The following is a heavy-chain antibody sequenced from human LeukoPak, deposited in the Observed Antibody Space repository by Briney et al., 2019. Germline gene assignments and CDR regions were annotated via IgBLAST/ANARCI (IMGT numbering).Heavy chain of an antibody. J-gene: IGHJ3*02. CDR3: ARDIKGQYQDAFDI. CDR1: GFTFSSYW. V-gene: IGHV3-7*01. D-gene: IGHD2-2*01. Sequence: GGSLRLSCAASGFTFSSYWMSWVRQAPGKGLEWVANIKQDGSEKYYVDSVKGRFTVSRDNAKNSLYPQMNSLRAEDTAVYYCARDIKGQYQDAFDIWGQGTMVTVSS. CDR2: IKQDGSEK.